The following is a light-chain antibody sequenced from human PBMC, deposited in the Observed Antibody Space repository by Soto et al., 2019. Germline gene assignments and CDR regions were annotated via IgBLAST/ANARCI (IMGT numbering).Light chain of an antibody. Sequence: EVVMAQSPATLSVSPGERVALSCRASQNVRSNLAWFQQKPGQSPRLLIYGASTRATGIPARFSGSGSGTEFTLTISSLQSEDFAVYYCQQSNNWYTFGQGTKLEMK. CDR2: GAS. CDR3: QQSNNWYT. V-gene: IGKV3D-15*01. CDR1: QNVRSN. J-gene: IGKJ2*01.